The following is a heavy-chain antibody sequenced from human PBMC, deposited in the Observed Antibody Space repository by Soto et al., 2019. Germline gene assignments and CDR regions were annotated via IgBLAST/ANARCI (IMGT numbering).Heavy chain of an antibody. J-gene: IGHJ4*02. D-gene: IGHD6-6*01. V-gene: IGHV3-30-3*01. CDR1: GFNLSKYD. CDR2: ISYDGSNK. Sequence: GGSLRLSCAASGFNLSKYDVHWVRQAPGKGLEWVAVISYDGSNKYYADSVKGRFTISRDNSKNTLYLQMNSLRPEDTAIYYCARAFTWKSQISYSSSSTFWGQGTLVTVSS. CDR3: ARAFTWKSQISYSSSSTF.